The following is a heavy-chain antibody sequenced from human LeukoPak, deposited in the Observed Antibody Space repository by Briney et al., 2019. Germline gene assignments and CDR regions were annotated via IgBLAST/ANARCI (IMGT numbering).Heavy chain of an antibody. CDR3: AKVPRQHDNWFDP. D-gene: IGHD3-9*01. CDR1: GFTFSSYS. Sequence: GGSLRLSCAASGFTFSSYSMNWVRQAPRKGLEWISYISSDSTIIHYADSVKGRFTISRDDAKSSLYLQMNSLRAEDTAIYYCAKVPRQHDNWFDPWGQGTLVTVSS. V-gene: IGHV3-48*01. CDR2: ISSDSTII. J-gene: IGHJ5*02.